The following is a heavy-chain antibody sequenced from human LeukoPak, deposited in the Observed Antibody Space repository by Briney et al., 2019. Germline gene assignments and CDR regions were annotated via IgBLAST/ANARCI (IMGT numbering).Heavy chain of an antibody. V-gene: IGHV3-30*18. J-gene: IGHJ4*02. CDR1: VFTLSSYG. D-gene: IGHD6-13*01. Sequence: PGRSLRLSCAASVFTLSSYGKHWVRQAPGKGLEWVAVISYDGSNKYYADSVKGRFTISRDNSKNTLYLQMNSLRAEDTAVNYCAKDLWSSWYVNYWGQGTLVTVPS. CDR2: ISYDGSNK. CDR3: AKDLWSSWYVNY.